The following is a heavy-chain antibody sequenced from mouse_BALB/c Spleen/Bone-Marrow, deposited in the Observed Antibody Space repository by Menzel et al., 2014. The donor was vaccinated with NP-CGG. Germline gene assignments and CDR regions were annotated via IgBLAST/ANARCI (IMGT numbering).Heavy chain of an antibody. CDR1: GYSITSGYC. V-gene: IGHV3-1*02. J-gene: IGHJ2*01. D-gene: IGHD1-1*01. Sequence: EVQLQQSGPDLVKPSQSLSLTCTVTGYSITSGYCWHWIRQFPGNKLEWMGYIHYSGNTDYNPSLKSRISITRDTSKNQFFLQLNSVTTEDTATYYCVRETKVVADFDYWGQGTTPTVSS. CDR3: VRETKVVADFDY. CDR2: IHYSGNT.